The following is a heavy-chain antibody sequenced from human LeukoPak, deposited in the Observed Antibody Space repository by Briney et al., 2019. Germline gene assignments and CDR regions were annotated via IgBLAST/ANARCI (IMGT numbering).Heavy chain of an antibody. CDR3: ARAPGTTFDY. CDR1: GGSFGGYY. CDR2: INHSGST. J-gene: IGHJ4*01. D-gene: IGHD4-17*01. Sequence: SETLSLTCAVYGGSFGGYYWSWIRQPPGKGLEWIGEINHSGSTNYNPSLKSRVTISVDTSKNQFPLKLTSVTAADTAVYYCARAPGTTFDYWGHGNMVTVSS. V-gene: IGHV4-34*01.